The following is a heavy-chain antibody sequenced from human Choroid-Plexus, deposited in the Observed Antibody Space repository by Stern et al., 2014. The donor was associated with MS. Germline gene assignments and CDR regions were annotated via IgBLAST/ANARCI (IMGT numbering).Heavy chain of an antibody. CDR2: VSYDGSNK. CDR1: GFTFGSCA. CDR3: AKDRQYLTYFFDH. Sequence: VQLVESGGGVVQPGRPLRLSCVASGFTFGSCAMHWVRQAPGKGLEWVACVSYDGSNKYYADSVKGRFTISRDNSQHTLYMQMSSLRPEDTAVYYCAKDRQYLTYFFDHWGQGSLVTVSS. V-gene: IGHV3-30*18. D-gene: IGHD2/OR15-2a*01. J-gene: IGHJ5*02.